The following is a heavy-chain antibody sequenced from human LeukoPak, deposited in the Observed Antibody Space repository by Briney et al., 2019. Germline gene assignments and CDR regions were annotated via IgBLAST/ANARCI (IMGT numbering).Heavy chain of an antibody. CDR1: GFTFSSYS. J-gene: IGHJ3*02. CDR3: ARFRAGNAFDI. D-gene: IGHD6-19*01. V-gene: IGHV3-48*02. CDR2: ISTSSRIV. Sequence: GGSLRLSCAASGFTFSSYSVNWVRQAPGKGLEWVSYISTSSRIVSYADSVKGRFTISRDNVKNSLYLQMNILRDEDTAIYYCARFRAGNAFDIWGLGTMVTVSS.